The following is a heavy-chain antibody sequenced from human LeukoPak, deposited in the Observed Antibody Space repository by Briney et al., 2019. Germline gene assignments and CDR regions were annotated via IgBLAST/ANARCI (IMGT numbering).Heavy chain of an antibody. V-gene: IGHV3-7*01. CDR3: ARAEGDFWSGYYYYYMDV. J-gene: IGHJ6*03. CDR1: GFTFSGYW. Sequence: GGSLRLSCAASGFTFSGYWMSWVRQAPGKGLEWVANIKQDGSEKYYVDSVKGRFTISRDNAKNSLYLQMNSLRAEDTAVYYCARAEGDFWSGYYYYYMDVWGKGTTVTVSS. D-gene: IGHD3-3*01. CDR2: IKQDGSEK.